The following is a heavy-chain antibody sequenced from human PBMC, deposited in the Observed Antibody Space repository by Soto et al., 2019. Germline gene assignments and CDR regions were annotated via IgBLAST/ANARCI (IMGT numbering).Heavy chain of an antibody. V-gene: IGHV4-59*01. J-gene: IGHJ6*03. D-gene: IGHD6-19*01. CDR3: ARDGDRGDTSGWYYYYYMDV. Sequence: SETLSLTCTVSGGSISSYYWSWIRQPPGKGLEWIGYIYYSGSTNYNPSLKSRVTISVDTSKNQFSLKLSSVTAADTAVYYCARDGDRGDTSGWYYYYYMDVWGKGTTVTVSS. CDR1: GGSISSYY. CDR2: IYYSGST.